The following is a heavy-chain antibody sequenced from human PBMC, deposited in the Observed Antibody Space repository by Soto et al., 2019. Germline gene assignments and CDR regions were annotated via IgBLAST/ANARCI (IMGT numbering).Heavy chain of an antibody. CDR3: ARDRMVTGTTGYYYGMDV. J-gene: IGHJ6*02. CDR2: IYYSGST. Sequence: SETLSLTCTVSGGSISRGDYYWSLIRQPPGKGLEWIGYIYYSGSTYYNPSLKSRVTISVDTSKNQFSLKLSSVTAADTAVYYCARDRMVTGTTGYYYGMDVWGQGTTVT. V-gene: IGHV4-30-4*01. D-gene: IGHD1-7*01. CDR1: GGSISRGDYY.